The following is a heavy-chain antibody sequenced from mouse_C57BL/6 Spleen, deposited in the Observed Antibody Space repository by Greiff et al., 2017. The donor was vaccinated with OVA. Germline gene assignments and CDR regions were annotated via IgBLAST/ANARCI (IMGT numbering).Heavy chain of an antibody. CDR2: ISSGSSTI. CDR3: ASLRRFAY. J-gene: IGHJ3*01. Sequence: EVKVVESGGGLVKPGGSLKLSCAASGFTFSDYGMHWVRQAPEKGLEWVAYISSGSSTIYYADTVKGRFTISRDNAKNTLFLQMTSLRSEDTAMYYCASLRRFAYWGQGTLVTVSA. D-gene: IGHD1-1*01. CDR1: GFTFSDYG. V-gene: IGHV5-17*01.